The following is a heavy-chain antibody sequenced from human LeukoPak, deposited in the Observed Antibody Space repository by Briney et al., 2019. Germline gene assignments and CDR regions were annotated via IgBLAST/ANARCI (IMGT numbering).Heavy chain of an antibody. CDR2: IFYSGST. CDR3: ARFTTVVPAFWYFDL. Sequence: PSETLSLTCTVSGASISNYYWSWIRQPPGKGLEWIGYIFYSGSTNYNPSLKSRVTISSATSKNQFSLQLRSVTAADTAVYYCARFTTVVPAFWYFDLWGRGTLVTVSS. CDR1: GASISNYY. J-gene: IGHJ2*01. V-gene: IGHV4-59*08. D-gene: IGHD4-23*01.